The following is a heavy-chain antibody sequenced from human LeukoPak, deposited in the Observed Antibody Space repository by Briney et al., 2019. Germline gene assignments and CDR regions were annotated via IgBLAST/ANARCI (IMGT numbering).Heavy chain of an antibody. J-gene: IGHJ6*03. Sequence: ASVKVSCKASGGTFSSYAISWVRQAPGQGPEWMGGVIPTFGTANYAQKFQGRVTITADESTSTAYMELSSLRSEDTAVYYCARVAEARYCSGGSCYDYYYMDVWGKGTTVTVSS. CDR3: ARVAEARYCSGGSCYDYYYMDV. D-gene: IGHD2-15*01. CDR1: GGTFSSYA. CDR2: VIPTFGTA. V-gene: IGHV1-69*13.